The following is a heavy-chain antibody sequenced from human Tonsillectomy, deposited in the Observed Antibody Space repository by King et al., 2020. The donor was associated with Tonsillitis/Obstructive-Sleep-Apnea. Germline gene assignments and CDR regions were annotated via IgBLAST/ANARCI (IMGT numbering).Heavy chain of an antibody. D-gene: IGHD3-22*01. Sequence: QLVQSGAEVKKPGASVKVSCKASGYTFTNYGISWVRQAPGQGLEWMGWISAYNGHTNYAQKLQGRLTMTTDTSTSTAYMELRSLRSDDTAVYYCARDSMSHYYDSSAYYTFDYWGQGTLLTVSS. CDR1: GYTFTNYG. CDR2: ISAYNGHT. J-gene: IGHJ4*02. CDR3: ARDSMSHYYDSSAYYTFDY. V-gene: IGHV1-18*01.